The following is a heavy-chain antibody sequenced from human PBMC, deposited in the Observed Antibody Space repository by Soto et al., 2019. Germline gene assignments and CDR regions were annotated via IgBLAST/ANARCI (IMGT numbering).Heavy chain of an antibody. J-gene: IGHJ4*02. CDR1: GFTVSSNY. CDR3: AREAAVTTYFGY. D-gene: IGHD4-17*01. CDR2: IYGGGGT. V-gene: IGHV3-66*01. Sequence: EVQLVESGGGLVQPGGSLRLSCAASGFTVSSNYMSWVRQAPGKGLECVSVIYGGGGTYYADSVKGRFTISRDNAKNTPYLQMNSRRAEATAVYYCAREAAVTTYFGYWGQGTLVTVSS.